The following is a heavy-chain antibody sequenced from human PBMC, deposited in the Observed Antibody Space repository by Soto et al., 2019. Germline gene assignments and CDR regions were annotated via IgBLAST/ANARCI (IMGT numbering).Heavy chain of an antibody. D-gene: IGHD2-2*01. CDR3: AGARFPPLNPYHFGMDV. CDR1: GGSISSYY. V-gene: IGHV4-59*01. J-gene: IGHJ6*02. Sequence: QVQLQQSGPGLVKPSETLSLTCTVSGGSISSYYWSWIRQPPGKGLDWIGYIYYTEKTNYNPSLKSRVTISVDTFKNQFSPELRYVAAADTGVYFCAGARFPPLNPYHFGMDVWGQGTAVTVSS. CDR2: IYYTEKT.